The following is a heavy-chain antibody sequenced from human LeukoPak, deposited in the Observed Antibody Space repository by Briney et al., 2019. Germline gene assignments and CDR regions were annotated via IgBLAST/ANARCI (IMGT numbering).Heavy chain of an antibody. V-gene: IGHV3-7*01. CDR1: GFTFSRYW. CDR2: IKEDGSEK. D-gene: IGHD6-19*01. J-gene: IGHJ3*01. Sequence: PGGSLRLSCTASGFTFSRYWMSWVRQVPGKGPEFVANIKEDGSEKSYVDFVKGRFTISRDNVKNPVSLQMNSLRVEDTAVYYCARDPGCSEFDVWGQGIMVIVSS. CDR3: ARDPGCSEFDV.